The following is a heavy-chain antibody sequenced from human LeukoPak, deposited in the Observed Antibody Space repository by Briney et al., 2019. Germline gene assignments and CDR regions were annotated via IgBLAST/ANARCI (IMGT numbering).Heavy chain of an antibody. CDR2: ISYDGSNK. V-gene: IGHV3-30*04. Sequence: GRSVRLLCVVCGLTFASYATRWVRHAPSKGLEWEAAISYDGSNKYYADSVKGRLTISRDNSKNTVYLQMNSLRAEDTAVYYCARQRADSGMDYWGQGTLVTVSS. CDR3: ARQRADSGMDY. CDR1: GLTFASYA. J-gene: IGHJ4*02. D-gene: IGHD6-25*01.